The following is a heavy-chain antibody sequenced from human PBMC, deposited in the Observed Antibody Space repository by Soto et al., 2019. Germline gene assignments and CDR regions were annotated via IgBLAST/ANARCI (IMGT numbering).Heavy chain of an antibody. J-gene: IGHJ4*02. Sequence: QVQLVQSGAEVKKPGSSVKVSCKASGGIFSTYAISWLRQAPGQGLEWMGGIIPLFGTPNYAQRFQGRVTNTADESTSTAYMELRRLTSEDTAVYYCARDRDDYGSGNYYNRIDFWGQGTLVTVSS. V-gene: IGHV1-69*01. CDR1: GGIFSTYA. CDR2: IIPLFGTP. CDR3: ARDRDDYGSGNYYNRIDF. D-gene: IGHD3-10*01.